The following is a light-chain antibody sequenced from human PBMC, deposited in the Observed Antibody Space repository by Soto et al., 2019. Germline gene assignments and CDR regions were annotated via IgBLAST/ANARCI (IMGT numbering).Light chain of an antibody. V-gene: IGKV3-20*01. CDR1: QSVSSNH. CDR2: GGS. J-gene: IGKJ5*01. CDR3: QQSGSSPIT. Sequence: DIVLTQSPGTLSLSPGERATLSCRASQSVSSNHLAWYQHKPGQAPGLLIYGGSSRATGIPVRFSGSGSETDFTLTITRLEPEDFAVYYCQQSGSSPITFGQGTRLEI.